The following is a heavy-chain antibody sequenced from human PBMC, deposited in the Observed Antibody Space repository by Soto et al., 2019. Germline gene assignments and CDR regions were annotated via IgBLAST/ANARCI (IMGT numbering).Heavy chain of an antibody. Sequence: PSETLSLTCAVSGGSISSSNWWSWVRQPPGKGLEWIGEIYHSGSTNYNPSLKSQVTISVDKSKNQFSLKLSSVTAADTAVYYCAREGLTIFGVVRIWYFDLWGRGTLVTVSS. CDR3: AREGLTIFGVVRIWYFDL. D-gene: IGHD3-3*01. V-gene: IGHV4-4*02. CDR1: GGSISSSNW. J-gene: IGHJ2*01. CDR2: IYHSGST.